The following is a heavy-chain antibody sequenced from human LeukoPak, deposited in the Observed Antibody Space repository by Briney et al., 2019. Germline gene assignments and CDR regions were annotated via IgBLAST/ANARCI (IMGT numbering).Heavy chain of an antibody. CDR3: ARGPSGSYPLDY. J-gene: IGHJ4*02. D-gene: IGHD3-10*01. Sequence: GGSLRLSCTASGFSFSGHWMHWARQLPGKGLVWVSRISPTGSTTSYADSVKGRFTISRDNSKNTLYLQMNSLRAEDTAVYYCARGPSGSYPLDYWGQGTLVTVSS. V-gene: IGHV3-74*01. CDR2: ISPTGSTT. CDR1: GFSFSGHW.